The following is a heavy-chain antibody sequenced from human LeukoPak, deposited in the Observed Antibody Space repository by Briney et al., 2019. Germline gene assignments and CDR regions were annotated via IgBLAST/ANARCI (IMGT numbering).Heavy chain of an antibody. V-gene: IGHV3-20*04. CDR3: ARAPITSPFYFDS. CDR2: INWSGGST. J-gene: IGHJ4*02. D-gene: IGHD2-2*01. Sequence: GGSLRLSCTASGFAFDEHGMSWVRQVPGKGPERVSGINWSGGSTGYADPLRGRFTISRDNAKNSPYLQMDSLRAEDTALYYCARAPITSPFYFDSWGQGTLVTVSS. CDR1: GFAFDEHG.